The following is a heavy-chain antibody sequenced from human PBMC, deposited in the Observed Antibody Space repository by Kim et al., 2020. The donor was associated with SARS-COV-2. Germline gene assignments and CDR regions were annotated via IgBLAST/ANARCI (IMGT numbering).Heavy chain of an antibody. V-gene: IGHV3-53*01. D-gene: IGHD2-21*01. CDR1: GFIVSSNY. Sequence: GGSLRLSCAASGFIVSSNYMNWVRQAPGKGLEWVSVIYTGGSAFYAGSVKGRFTISRDNSKNTLYLQMNTLRAEDTAVYYCAGCTRPNCYGSVDSWGQGT. J-gene: IGHJ4*02. CDR3: AGCTRPNCYGSVDS. CDR2: IYTGGSA.